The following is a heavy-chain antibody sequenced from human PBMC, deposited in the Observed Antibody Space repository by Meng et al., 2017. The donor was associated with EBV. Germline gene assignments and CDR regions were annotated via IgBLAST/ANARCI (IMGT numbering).Heavy chain of an antibody. J-gene: IGHJ4*02. CDR3: ARGVEENGSHYPFDS. CDR2: INTYSGKA. Sequence: VELLHHGSEWKRRGASVKVSCKTSGYTYGNYAINWMQQVTGEGHECMGWINTYSGKATFAQGFAGRLDFSLDTPVTAAHLQINGLKTEDSAVYYCARGVEENGSHYPFDSWGQGTLVTVSS. V-gene: IGHV7-4-1*02. CDR1: GYTYGNYA. D-gene: IGHD1-1*01.